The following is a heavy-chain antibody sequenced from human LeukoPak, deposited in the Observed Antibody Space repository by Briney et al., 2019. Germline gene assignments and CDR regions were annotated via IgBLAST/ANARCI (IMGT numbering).Heavy chain of an antibody. CDR1: GYTFTGYY. D-gene: IGHD3-3*01. J-gene: IGHJ6*02. Sequence: GASVKVSCKASGYTFTGYYMHWVRQAPGQGLEWMGWINPNSGGTNYAQKFQGRVTMTRDTSTSTVCMELSSLRSEDTAVYYCARDRLPRITIFGVVSGMDVWGQGTTVTVSS. CDR3: ARDRLPRITIFGVVSGMDV. V-gene: IGHV1-2*02. CDR2: INPNSGGT.